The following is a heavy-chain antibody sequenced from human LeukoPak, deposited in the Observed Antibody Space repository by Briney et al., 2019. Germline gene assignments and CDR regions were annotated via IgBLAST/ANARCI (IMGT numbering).Heavy chain of an antibody. V-gene: IGHV3-23*01. CDR2: IGASGGAT. CDR3: ARDRMRNYDFWSGYYSHYYYGMDV. D-gene: IGHD3-3*01. CDR1: GFTFSSYA. Sequence: GGSLRLSCAASGFTFSSYAMSWVRQAPGKGLEWVSAIGASGGATYYADSVKGRFTISRDNAKNSLYLQMNSLRDEDTAVYYCARDRMRNYDFWSGYYSHYYYGMDVWGQGTTVTVSS. J-gene: IGHJ6*02.